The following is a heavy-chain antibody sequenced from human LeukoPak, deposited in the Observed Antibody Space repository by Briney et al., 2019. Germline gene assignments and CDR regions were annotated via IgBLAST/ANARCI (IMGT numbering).Heavy chain of an antibody. V-gene: IGHV1-18*01. CDR3: ASSLEALRSYLRYDY. CDR1: GYTFTSYG. D-gene: IGHD1-26*01. CDR2: ISAYNGNT. J-gene: IGHJ4*02. Sequence: ASVKVSCKASGYTFTSYGISWVRQAPGQGLEWMGWISAYNGNTNYAQKLQGRVTMTTDTSTSTAYMELRSLRSDDTAVYYCASSLEALRSYLRYDYWGQGTLVTVSS.